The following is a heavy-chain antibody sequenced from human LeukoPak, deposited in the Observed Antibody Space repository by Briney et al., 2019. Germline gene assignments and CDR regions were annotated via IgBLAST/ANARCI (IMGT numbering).Heavy chain of an antibody. CDR1: GYTFTSYG. CDR2: ISAYNGNT. V-gene: IGHV1-18*01. D-gene: IGHD3-22*01. Sequence: ASVKVSCTASGYTFTSYGISWVRQAPGQGLEWMGWISAYNGNTNYAQKLQGRVTMTTDTSTSTAYMELRSLRSDDTAVYYCARDGYYDSSQSMGDAFDIWGQGTMVTVSS. CDR3: ARDGYYDSSQSMGDAFDI. J-gene: IGHJ3*02.